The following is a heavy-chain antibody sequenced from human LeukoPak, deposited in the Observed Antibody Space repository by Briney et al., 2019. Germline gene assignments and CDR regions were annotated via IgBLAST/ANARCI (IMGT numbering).Heavy chain of an antibody. V-gene: IGHV4-34*01. CDR3: ARGRAPLLVLRFLEWLLLDY. D-gene: IGHD3-3*01. CDR2: INHSGST. Sequence: PSETLSLTCAVYGGSFSGYYWSWIRQPPGKGLEWIGEINHSGSTNYNPSLKSRVTISVDTSKNQFSLKLSSVTAADTAVYYCARGRAPLLVLRFLEWLLLDYWGQGTLVTVSS. CDR1: GGSFSGYY. J-gene: IGHJ4*02.